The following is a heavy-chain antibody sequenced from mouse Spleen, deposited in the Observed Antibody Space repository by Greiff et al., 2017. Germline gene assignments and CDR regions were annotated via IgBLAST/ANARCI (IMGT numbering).Heavy chain of an antibody. CDR3: ARSGYGNPFDF. CDR1: GYTFTSYW. V-gene: IGHV1-55*01. Sequence: VQLQQPGAELVKPGASVKVSCKASGYTFTSYWMHWVKQRPGQGLEWIGDIYPGSGSTNYNEKFKSKATLTVDTSSSTAYMQLSSLTSEDSAVYYCARSGYGNPFDFWGQGTTLTVSS. CDR2: IYPGSGST. D-gene: IGHD2-1*01. J-gene: IGHJ2*01.